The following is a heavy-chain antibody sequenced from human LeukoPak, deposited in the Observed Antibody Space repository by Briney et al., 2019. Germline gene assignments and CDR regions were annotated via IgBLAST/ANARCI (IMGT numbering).Heavy chain of an antibody. CDR2: IIPIFGTA. D-gene: IGHD6-13*01. J-gene: IGHJ6*03. Sequence: GASVKVSCTSSGGTFSSYAISWVRQAPGPGLEWMGGIIPIFGTANYAQKFQGRVTITADESTSTAYMELSSLRSEDTAVYYCASSPGIAAATGWWGSYYYYMDVWGKGTTVTISS. CDR3: ASSPGIAAATGWWGSYYYYMDV. CDR1: GGTFSSYA. V-gene: IGHV1-69*13.